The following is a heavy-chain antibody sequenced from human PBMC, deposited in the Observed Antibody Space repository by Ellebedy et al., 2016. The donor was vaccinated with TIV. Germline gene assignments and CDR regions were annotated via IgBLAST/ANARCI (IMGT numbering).Heavy chain of an antibody. CDR1: GGSFSGHS. J-gene: IGHJ2*01. CDR2: VNHRGST. V-gene: IGHV4-34*01. CDR3: ARGNFQDVDLDHWYFDL. Sequence: SETLSLTCAVNGGSFSGHSWSWIRQPPGKGLGWIGEVNHRGSTSYNRSLRSRVTISIDTFKYQFSLRLSAVTAADTAVYYCARGNFQDVDLDHWYFDLWGRGTLVTVSS. D-gene: IGHD1-20*01.